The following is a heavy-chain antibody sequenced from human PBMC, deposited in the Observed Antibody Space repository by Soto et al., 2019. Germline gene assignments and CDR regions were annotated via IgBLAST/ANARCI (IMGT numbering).Heavy chain of an antibody. Sequence: GGSLRLSCAASGFTFTSYWMSWVRQAPGKGLEWVANIKQDGSEKYYVDSVKGRFTISRDNAKNSLFLQMNSLRAEDTAVYYCARDSVRGYYDSSGYFTDLDYWGQGTMGTVSS. V-gene: IGHV3-7*01. CDR3: ARDSVRGYYDSSGYFTDLDY. D-gene: IGHD3-22*01. J-gene: IGHJ4*02. CDR2: IKQDGSEK. CDR1: GFTFTSYW.